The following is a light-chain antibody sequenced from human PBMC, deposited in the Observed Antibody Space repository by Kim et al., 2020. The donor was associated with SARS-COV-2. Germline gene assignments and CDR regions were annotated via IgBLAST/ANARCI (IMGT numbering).Light chain of an antibody. CDR1: QTISEYH. CDR3: QQYGRAVT. J-gene: IGKJ4*01. Sequence: SLAPGVRAALSCRATQTISEYHLAWYQQKPARAHRLLIDATSHRASGIPDRFSGSGSGTDFTLSINRLEPEDSAVYYCQQYGRAVTFVGVTKLEI. V-gene: IGKV3-20*01. CDR2: ATS.